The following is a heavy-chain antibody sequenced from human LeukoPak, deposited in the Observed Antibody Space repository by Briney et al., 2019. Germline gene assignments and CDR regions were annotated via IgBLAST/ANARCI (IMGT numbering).Heavy chain of an antibody. Sequence: SVKVSCKASGGTFSSYAISWVRQAPGQGLEWMGRIIPILGIANYAQKFQGRVTITADKSTSTAYMELSSLRSEDTAVYYCARGRYYYDSSGYYYLGPLDYWGQGTLVTVSS. CDR3: ARGRYYYDSSGYYYLGPLDY. V-gene: IGHV1-69*04. J-gene: IGHJ4*02. CDR2: IIPILGIA. CDR1: GGTFSSYA. D-gene: IGHD3-22*01.